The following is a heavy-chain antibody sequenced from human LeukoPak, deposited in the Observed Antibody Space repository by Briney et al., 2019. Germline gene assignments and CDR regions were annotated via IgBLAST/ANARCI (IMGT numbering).Heavy chain of an antibody. CDR1: GYTFIRYY. J-gene: IGHJ5*02. V-gene: IGHV1-2*02. CDR3: AGSWNAERSFDP. CDR2: INPNSGGT. D-gene: IGHD1-1*01. Sequence: ASVKVSCKASGYTFIRYYMHWVRQAPGQGLEWMGWINPNSGGTNYAQKFQGRVTMTRDTSIRTAYMELCAVSAADTAAYYCAGSWNAERSFDPWGQGTLVTVSS.